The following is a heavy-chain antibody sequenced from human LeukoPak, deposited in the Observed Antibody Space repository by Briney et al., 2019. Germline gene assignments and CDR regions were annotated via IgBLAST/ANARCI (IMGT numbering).Heavy chain of an antibody. Sequence: ASVKVSCKASGYTFTNYYLHWLRQGPGQGLEWMGIINPNDGSTSYGQKFQGRVTMTRDTSTSTVYMDVSSLRSEDTAVYYCARDLPRGPANYWGQGTLVTVSS. CDR2: INPNDGST. J-gene: IGHJ4*02. CDR1: GYTFTNYY. D-gene: IGHD2-2*01. V-gene: IGHV1-46*01. CDR3: ARDLPRGPANY.